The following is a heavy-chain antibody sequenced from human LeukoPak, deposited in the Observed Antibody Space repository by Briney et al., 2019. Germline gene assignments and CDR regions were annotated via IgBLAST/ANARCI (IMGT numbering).Heavy chain of an antibody. CDR1: GGSINSYY. V-gene: IGHV4-4*07. J-gene: IGHJ5*02. Sequence: SETLSLTCTVSGGSINSYYWSWIRQPAGKGLEWIGRIFSSGNTIYNPSLQSRVTMSVDTSKNQFSLRLNSVTAADTAVHYCARSPHRLIGHWFDPWGQGTLVTVSS. CDR3: ARSPHRLIGHWFDP. CDR2: IFSSGNT. D-gene: IGHD3-16*01.